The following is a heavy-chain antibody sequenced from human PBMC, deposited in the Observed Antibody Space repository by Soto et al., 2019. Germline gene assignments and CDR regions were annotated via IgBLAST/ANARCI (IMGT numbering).Heavy chain of an antibody. CDR1: GGSISSGNYY. D-gene: IGHD2-2*01. CDR2: IDYSGNT. Sequence: KPSETLSLTCIVSGGSISSGNYYWMWIRHPPGKGLEWIGYIDYSGNTFYSPSLKSRISISVDTPKNQFSLKLSSVTAADTAIYYCARYCSSTSCLNFDFWGQGALVTVSS. J-gene: IGHJ4*02. V-gene: IGHV4-30-4*01. CDR3: ARYCSSTSCLNFDF.